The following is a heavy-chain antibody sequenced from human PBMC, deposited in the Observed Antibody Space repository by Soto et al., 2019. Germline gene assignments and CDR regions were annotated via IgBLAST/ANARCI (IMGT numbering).Heavy chain of an antibody. CDR1: GGSISSSNW. Sequence: QVQLQESGPGLVKPSGTLSLTCAVSGGSISSSNWWGWVRQPPGKGLEWIGEIYHSGSTNYNPSLKRRVTITVDKSKNQFSLKLSSVPAADTAVYYCARGQGYCSGGSCYCDYWGQGTLVTVSS. V-gene: IGHV4-4*02. CDR3: ARGQGYCSGGSCYCDY. D-gene: IGHD2-15*01. CDR2: IYHSGST. J-gene: IGHJ4*02.